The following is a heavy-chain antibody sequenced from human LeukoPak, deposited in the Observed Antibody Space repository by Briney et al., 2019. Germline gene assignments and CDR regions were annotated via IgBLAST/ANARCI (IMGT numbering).Heavy chain of an antibody. Sequence: GGSLRLSCAASGFTFSSSAMHWVRQAPGKGLEGVAVIWYDGSNKYYVDSVKGRFTISRDDSKNTLYLETNRLRAEDTALYYCAKDGSAHTGSYIDYWGQGTLVTVSS. J-gene: IGHJ4*02. D-gene: IGHD1-26*01. CDR2: IWYDGSNK. CDR3: AKDGSAHTGSYIDY. V-gene: IGHV3-33*06. CDR1: GFTFSSSA.